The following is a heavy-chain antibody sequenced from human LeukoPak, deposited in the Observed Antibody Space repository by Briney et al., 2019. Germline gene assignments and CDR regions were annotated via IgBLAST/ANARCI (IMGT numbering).Heavy chain of an antibody. J-gene: IGHJ3*02. V-gene: IGHV3-21*06. Sequence: GGSLRLSCAASGFIFTNYNFNWVRQAPGKGLEWVSSISGGSTYIYYAESVRGRFTISRDNANNLVFLQMNSLRGEDTALYYCARDGGTANGDVIADSRLFDIWGQGTMVTVSS. CDR1: GFIFTNYN. CDR2: ISGGSTYI. CDR3: ARDGGTANGDVIADSRLFDI. D-gene: IGHD5-24*01.